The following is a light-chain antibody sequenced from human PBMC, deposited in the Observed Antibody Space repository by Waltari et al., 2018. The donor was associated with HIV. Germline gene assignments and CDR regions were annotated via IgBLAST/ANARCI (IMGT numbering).Light chain of an antibody. CDR2: RNN. J-gene: IGLJ3*02. Sequence: QSVLTQPPSASGTPGQRVTISCSGSSSNIGNNYVYWYQQIPGTAPKLLIFRNNQRPSGFPTRFSVSMSGTSASLAIGGVRSDDEADYHSATGDDRLSSRVFGGGTRLPVL. V-gene: IGLV1-47*01. CDR1: SSNIGNNY. CDR3: ATGDDRLSSRV.